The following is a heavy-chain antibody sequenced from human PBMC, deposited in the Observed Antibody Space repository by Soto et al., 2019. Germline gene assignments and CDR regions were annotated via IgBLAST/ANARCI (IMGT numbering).Heavy chain of an antibody. CDR1: GGSISSYY. J-gene: IGHJ6*02. CDR2: IYYSGST. V-gene: IGHV4-59*01. D-gene: IGHD1-26*01. CDR3: ARDGSGSYYYYGMDV. Sequence: SETLSLTCTVSGGSISSYYWSWIRQPPGKGLEWIGYIYYSGSTNYNPSLKSRVTISVDTSKNQFSLKLSSVTAADTAVYYCARDGSGSYYYYGMDVWGQGTTVTVSS.